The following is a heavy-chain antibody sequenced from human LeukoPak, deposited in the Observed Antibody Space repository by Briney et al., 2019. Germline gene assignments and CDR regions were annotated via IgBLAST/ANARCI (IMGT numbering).Heavy chain of an antibody. Sequence: GASVKVSCTASGGTFSSYAISWVRQAPGQGLEWMGGIIPIFGTANYAQKFQGRVTITTDESTSTAYMELSSLRSEDTAVYYCARNSIWSGYYTSNWFDPWGQGTLVTVSS. CDR3: ARNSIWSGYYTSNWFDP. CDR2: IIPIFGTA. V-gene: IGHV1-69*05. J-gene: IGHJ5*02. D-gene: IGHD3-3*01. CDR1: GGTFSSYA.